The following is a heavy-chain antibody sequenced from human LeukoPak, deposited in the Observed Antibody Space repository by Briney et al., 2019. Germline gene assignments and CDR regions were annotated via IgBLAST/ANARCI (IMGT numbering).Heavy chain of an antibody. V-gene: IGHV1-18*01. CDR1: VYIFSTYD. D-gene: IGHD3-10*01. CDR2: ISSSSGNT. CDR3: ARDTGTYYDFDY. J-gene: IGHJ4*02. Sequence: ASVKVSCKASVYIFSTYDIIWVRQAPGQGREWMGWISSSSGNTKYAQSFQGGVTMTTDTYTSTGYMELRSLTSDDTAVYYCARDTGTYYDFDYWGQGTLVTVSS.